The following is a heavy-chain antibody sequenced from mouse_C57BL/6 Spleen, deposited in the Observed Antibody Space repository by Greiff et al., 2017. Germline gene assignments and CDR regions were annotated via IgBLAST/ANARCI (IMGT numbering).Heavy chain of an antibody. D-gene: IGHD1-1*01. CDR1: GFTFSSYA. CDR3: ASYGSSGGFDY. J-gene: IGHJ2*01. CDR2: ISDGGSYT. V-gene: IGHV5-4*01. Sequence: EVQVVESGGGLVKPGGSLKLSCAASGFTFSSYAMSWVRQTPEKRLEWVATISDGGSYTYYPDNVKGRFTISRDNAKNNLYLQMSHLKSEDTAMYYCASYGSSGGFDYWGQGTTLTVSS.